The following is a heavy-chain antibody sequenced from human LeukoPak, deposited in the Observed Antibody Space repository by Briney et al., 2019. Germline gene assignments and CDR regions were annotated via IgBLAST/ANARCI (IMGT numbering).Heavy chain of an antibody. CDR2: ISGSGGST. D-gene: IGHD2-2*01. CDR3: AKDQDPGRECSSTSCYRITPYDY. V-gene: IGHV3-23*01. Sequence: GGSLRLSCAASGFTFSSYAMSWVRQAPGKGLEWVSAISGSGGSTYYADSVKGRFTISRDNSKNTLYLQMNSLRAEDTAVYYCAKDQDPGRECSSTSCYRITPYDYWGQGTLVTVSS. CDR1: GFTFSSYA. J-gene: IGHJ4*02.